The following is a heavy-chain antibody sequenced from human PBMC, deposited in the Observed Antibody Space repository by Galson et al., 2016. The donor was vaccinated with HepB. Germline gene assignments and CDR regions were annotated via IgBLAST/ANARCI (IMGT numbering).Heavy chain of an antibody. J-gene: IGHJ4*02. D-gene: IGHD5-24*01. CDR2: IYYTGIT. Sequence: PLSLTCTVSGGSISSGDYYWSWIRQPPGKGLEWIGHIYYTGITLYNPSLESRLTMSIGTSKIKFSLNLSSATAADTAVYYCTTKTLREGHSFDNWGQGTQVTVSS. CDR1: GGSISSGDYY. CDR3: TTKTLREGHSFDN. V-gene: IGHV4-30-4*01.